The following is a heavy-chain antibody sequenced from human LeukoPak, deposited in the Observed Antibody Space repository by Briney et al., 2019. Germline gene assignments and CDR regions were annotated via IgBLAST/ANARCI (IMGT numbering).Heavy chain of an antibody. CDR3: ARDGGLYSMVRGADYNYFDY. D-gene: IGHD3-10*01. Sequence: PGGSLRLSCAASGFIFNMYGMHWVRQAPGKGLEWVGFVRYDGGSSYYGNSVKGRFTITRDNSKNTLYLEMNSLRDEDTAVYYCARDGGLYSMVRGADYNYFDYWGQGALVTVSS. CDR2: VRYDGGSS. J-gene: IGHJ4*02. CDR1: GFIFNMYG. V-gene: IGHV3-30*02.